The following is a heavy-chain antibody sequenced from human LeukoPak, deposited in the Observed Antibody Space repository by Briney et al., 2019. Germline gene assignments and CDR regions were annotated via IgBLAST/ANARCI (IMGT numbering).Heavy chain of an antibody. J-gene: IGHJ4*02. CDR3: ARQYYDSSGYSFFDY. V-gene: IGHV5-51*01. D-gene: IGHD3-22*01. CDR2: IYPGDSDT. Sequence: ASVKISCKGSGYSFTSYWIGWVRQMPGKGLEWMGIIYPGDSDTRYSPSFQGQVTISADKSISTAYLQWSSLKASDTAMYYCARQYYDSSGYSFFDYWGQGTLVTVSS. CDR1: GYSFTSYW.